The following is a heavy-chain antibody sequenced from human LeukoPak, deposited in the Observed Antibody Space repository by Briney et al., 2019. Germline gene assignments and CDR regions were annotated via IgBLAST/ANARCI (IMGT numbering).Heavy chain of an antibody. CDR1: GGSISSGDYY. CDR3: ARFSSGWSDAFDI. Sequence: PSETLSLTCTLSGGSISSGDYYWSWIRQPPGKGLEWIGYIYYSGSTYYNPSLKSRVTISVDTSKNQFSLKLSSVTAADTAVYYCARFSSGWSDAFDIWGQGTMVTVSS. J-gene: IGHJ3*02. D-gene: IGHD6-19*01. V-gene: IGHV4-30-4*08. CDR2: IYYSGST.